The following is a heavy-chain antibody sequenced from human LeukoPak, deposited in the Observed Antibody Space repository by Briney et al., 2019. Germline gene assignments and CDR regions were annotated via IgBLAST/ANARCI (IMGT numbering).Heavy chain of an antibody. CDR3: ASEGAGTLDY. CDR1: GGSVSSGSYY. D-gene: IGHD6-13*01. J-gene: IGHJ4*02. Sequence: SETLSLTCTVSGGSVSSGSYYWSWIRQPPGKGLEWIGYIYYSGSTNYNRSLKSRLTISVDTSKNQFSLKLSSVTAADTAVYYCASEGAGTLDYWGQGTLVTVSS. V-gene: IGHV4-61*01. CDR2: IYYSGST.